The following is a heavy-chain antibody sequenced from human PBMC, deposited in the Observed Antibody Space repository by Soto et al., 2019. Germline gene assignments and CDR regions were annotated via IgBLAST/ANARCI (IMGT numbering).Heavy chain of an antibody. CDR1: GYTFTGYY. J-gene: IGHJ6*02. Sequence: GASVKVSCKASGYTFTGYYMHWVRQAPGQGLEWMGWINPNSGGTNYAQKFQGWVTMTRDTSISIAYMELSRLRSDDTAVYYCARDSSGYYSAYYYGMDVWGQGTTVTVSS. CDR3: ARDSSGYYSAYYYGMDV. CDR2: INPNSGGT. V-gene: IGHV1-2*04. D-gene: IGHD3-22*01.